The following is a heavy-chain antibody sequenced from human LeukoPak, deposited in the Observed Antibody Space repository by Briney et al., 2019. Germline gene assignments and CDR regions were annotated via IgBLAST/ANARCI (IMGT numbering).Heavy chain of an antibody. CDR3: ARSNTDYYDSSGYWYYFDY. J-gene: IGHJ4*02. D-gene: IGHD3-22*01. V-gene: IGHV1-69*04. CDR1: GGTFSSYA. CDR2: IIPILGIA. Sequence: SVKVSCKASGGTFSSYAISWVRQAPGQGLEWMGRIIPILGIANYAQKFQGRVTITADKSTSTAYMELSSLRSEDTAVYYCARSNTDYYDSSGYWYYFDYWGQGTLVTVSS.